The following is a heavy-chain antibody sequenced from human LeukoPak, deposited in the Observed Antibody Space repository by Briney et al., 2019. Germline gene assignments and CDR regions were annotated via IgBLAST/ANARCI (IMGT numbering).Heavy chain of an antibody. V-gene: IGHV3-21*01. D-gene: IGHD6-19*01. CDR3: AREGRSCGWYYFDY. J-gene: IGHJ4*02. CDR1: GFTFSTYT. CDR2: ISSSSTYI. Sequence: GGSLRLSCAASGFTFSTYTMNWVRQVPGKGLEWVSSISSSSTYIYYAGSVQGRFSISRDNAKNSLYLQMNSLRAEDTAVYYCAREGRSCGWYYFDYWGQGTLVTVSS.